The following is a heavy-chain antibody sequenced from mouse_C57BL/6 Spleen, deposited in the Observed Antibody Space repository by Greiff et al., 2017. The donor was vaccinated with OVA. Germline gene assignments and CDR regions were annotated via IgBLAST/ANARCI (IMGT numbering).Heavy chain of an antibody. V-gene: IGHV1-55*01. Sequence: VQLQQPGAELVKPGASVKMSCKASGYTFTSYWITWVKQRPGQGLEWIGDIYPGSGSTNYNEKFKSKATLTVDTSSSTAYMQLSSLTSEDSAVYYCARKGVYSNLYYFDYWGQGTTLTVSS. CDR1: GYTFTSYW. CDR3: ARKGVYSNLYYFDY. D-gene: IGHD2-5*01. J-gene: IGHJ2*01. CDR2: IYPGSGST.